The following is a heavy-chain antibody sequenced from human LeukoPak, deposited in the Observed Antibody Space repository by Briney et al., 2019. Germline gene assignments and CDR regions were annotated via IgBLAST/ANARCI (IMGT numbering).Heavy chain of an antibody. D-gene: IGHD2/OR15-2a*01. CDR2: ISYDGSNK. Sequence: GGSLRLSCAASGFTFSSYGMHWVRQAPGKWLEWVAVISYDGSNKYYADSVKGRFSISRDNSKNTLYLQMNSLRAEDTAVYYCAKGALGRAATFFFDYWGQGTLVTVSS. CDR3: AKGALGRAATFFFDY. J-gene: IGHJ4*02. V-gene: IGHV3-30*18. CDR1: GFTFSSYG.